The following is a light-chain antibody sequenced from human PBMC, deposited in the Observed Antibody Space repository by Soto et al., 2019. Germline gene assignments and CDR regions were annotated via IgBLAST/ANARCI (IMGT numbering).Light chain of an antibody. J-gene: IGLJ2*01. CDR1: SSDVGGYNY. CDR3: GSYTSSSTLYVV. V-gene: IGLV2-14*01. Sequence: QSALTQPASVSGSPGQSITISCTGTSSDVGGYNYVSWYQQHPGKAPKLMIYDVSNRPSGVSNRFSGSKSGNTASLTISGLEAEDEDDYYCGSYTSSSTLYVVFGGGTKVTVL. CDR2: DVS.